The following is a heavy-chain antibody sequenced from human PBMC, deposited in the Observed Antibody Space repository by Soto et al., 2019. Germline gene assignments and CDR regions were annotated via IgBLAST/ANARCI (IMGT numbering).Heavy chain of an antibody. CDR3: AKMSQYSYGYHYYMDV. CDR1: GFTFSSYG. CDR2: ISYDGSNK. D-gene: IGHD5-18*01. V-gene: IGHV3-30*18. Sequence: QVQLVESGGGVVQPGRSLRLSCAASGFTFSSYGMHWVRQAPGKGLEWVAVISYDGSNKYYADSVKGRFTISRDNSKNTLYLQMNSLRAEDTAVYYCAKMSQYSYGYHYYMDVWGKGTTVTVSS. J-gene: IGHJ6*03.